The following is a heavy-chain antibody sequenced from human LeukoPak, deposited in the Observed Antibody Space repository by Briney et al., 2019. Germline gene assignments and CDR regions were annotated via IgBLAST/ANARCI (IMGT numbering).Heavy chain of an antibody. CDR3: ARGWYYDILTGYSSYYFDY. CDR2: ISSRSSSI. CDR1: GFTFSSYS. D-gene: IGHD3-9*01. J-gene: IGHJ4*02. V-gene: IGHV3-48*01. Sequence: GGSLRLSCAASGFTFSSYSMNWVRQAPGKGLEWISYISSRSSSIYYADSVKGRFTISRDNAKNSLYLQMNSLRAEDTAVYYCARGWYYDILTGYSSYYFDYWGQGTLVTVSS.